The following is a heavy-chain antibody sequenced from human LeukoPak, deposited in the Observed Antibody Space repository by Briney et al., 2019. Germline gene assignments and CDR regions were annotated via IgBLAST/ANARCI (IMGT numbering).Heavy chain of an antibody. V-gene: IGHV3-23*01. Sequence: GGSLRLSCAASGFTFSTSGMTWVRQAPGKGLDWVSIISGSGGTPYYTDSVKGRFTISRDNSKNTLYLQMNSLRAEDTAVYYCAKTRGISISGVVPLCDYWGQGALVIVSS. CDR3: AKTRGISISGVVPLCDY. J-gene: IGHJ4*02. CDR2: ISGSGGTP. D-gene: IGHD3-3*01. CDR1: GFTFSTSG.